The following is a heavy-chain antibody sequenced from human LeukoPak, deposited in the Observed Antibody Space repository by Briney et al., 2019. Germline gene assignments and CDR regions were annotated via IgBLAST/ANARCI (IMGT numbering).Heavy chain of an antibody. J-gene: IGHJ4*02. Sequence: PSETLSLTCAVSGYSISSGYYWGWIRQPPGKGLEWIGNIYHSGSAYYNPSLKTRFTMSVDPSKNQFSLRLSSVTAADTAVYSCARHVGYSYAYVDYWGQGTLVTVSS. CDR3: ARHVGYSYAYVDY. CDR1: GYSISSGYY. CDR2: IYHSGSA. V-gene: IGHV4-38-2*01. D-gene: IGHD5-18*01.